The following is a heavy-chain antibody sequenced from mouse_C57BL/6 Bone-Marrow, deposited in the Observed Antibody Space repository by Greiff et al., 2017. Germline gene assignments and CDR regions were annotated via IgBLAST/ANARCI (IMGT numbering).Heavy chain of an antibody. V-gene: IGHV5-6*01. J-gene: IGHJ3*01. CDR2: ISSGGSYT. D-gene: IGHD1-1*01. Sequence: EVHLVESGGDLVKPGGSLKLSCAASGFTFSSYGMSWVRQTPDKRLEWVATISSGGSYTYYPDSVKGRFTISRDNAKNTLYLQMSSLKSEDTAMYYCARHYDSSYWFAYWGQGTLVTVSA. CDR1: GFTFSSYG. CDR3: ARHYDSSYWFAY.